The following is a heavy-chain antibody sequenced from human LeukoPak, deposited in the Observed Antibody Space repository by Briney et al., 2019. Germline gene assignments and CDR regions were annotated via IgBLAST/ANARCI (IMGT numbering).Heavy chain of an antibody. CDR2: INHSGST. Sequence: SETLSLTCAVYGGSFSGYYWSWIRQPPGKGLEWIGEINHSGSTNYNPSLKSRVTVSVDTSKNQFSLKLSSVTAADTAVYYCARDWDTAMVRYDYWGQGTLVTVSS. CDR1: GGSFSGYY. V-gene: IGHV4-34*01. D-gene: IGHD5-18*01. J-gene: IGHJ4*02. CDR3: ARDWDTAMVRYDY.